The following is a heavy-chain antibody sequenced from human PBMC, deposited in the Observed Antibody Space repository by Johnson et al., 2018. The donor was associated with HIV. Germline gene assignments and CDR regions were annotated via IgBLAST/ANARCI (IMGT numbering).Heavy chain of an antibody. J-gene: IGHJ3*02. CDR3: ARAGPYDFWSGGHHDAFDI. D-gene: IGHD3-3*01. CDR1: GFTFDDYG. V-gene: IGHV3-20*04. Sequence: VQLVESGGGVVRPGGSLRLSCAASGFTFDDYGMNWVRQAPGKGLEWVSGINWNGGSTGYADSVKGRFTLSRDNAKNSLYLQMNSLRAEDTAVYYCARAGPYDFWSGGHHDAFDIWGQGTMVTVSS. CDR2: INWNGGST.